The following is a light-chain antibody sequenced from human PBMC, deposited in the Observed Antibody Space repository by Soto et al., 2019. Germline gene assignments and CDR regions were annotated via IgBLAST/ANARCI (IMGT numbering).Light chain of an antibody. CDR2: EVS. J-gene: IGLJ1*01. CDR1: SSDVGSYSL. CDR3: CSYARSLYV. Sequence: QSALTQPASVSGSPGQSITISCTGTSSDVGSYSLVSWYQQRPGKAPKLMIYEVSKRPSGVSNRFSGSKSGNTASLTISGLQSEDEANYYCCSYARSLYVFGTGTKVTVL. V-gene: IGLV2-23*02.